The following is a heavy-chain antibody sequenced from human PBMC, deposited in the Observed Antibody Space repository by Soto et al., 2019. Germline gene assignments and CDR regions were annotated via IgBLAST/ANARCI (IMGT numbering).Heavy chain of an antibody. CDR1: GFTFSSYG. CDR2: IWYDGSNK. V-gene: IGHV3-33*01. J-gene: IGHJ5*02. CDR3: ARDRFGSGRDNWFDP. Sequence: GGSLRLSCAASGFTFSSYGMHWVRQAPGKGLEWVAVIWYDGSNKYYADSVKGRFTISRDNSKNTLYLQMNSLRAEDTAVYYCARDRFGSGRDNWFDPWGQGTLVTVSS. D-gene: IGHD2-15*01.